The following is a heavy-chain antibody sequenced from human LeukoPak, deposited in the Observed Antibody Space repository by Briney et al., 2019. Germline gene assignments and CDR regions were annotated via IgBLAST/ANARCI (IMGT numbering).Heavy chain of an antibody. D-gene: IGHD3-10*01. CDR3: ARKSYYYGSGSYFRYYYYYYYMDV. CDR2: ISSSSNYI. V-gene: IGHV3-21*01. CDR1: GFTFSSYS. Sequence: GGSLRLSCAASGFTFSSYSMNWVRQAPGKGLEWVSSISSSSNYIYYADSVKGRFTISRDNAKNSLYLQMNSLRAEDTAVYYCARKSYYYGSGSYFRYYYYYYYMDVWGKGTTVTISS. J-gene: IGHJ6*03.